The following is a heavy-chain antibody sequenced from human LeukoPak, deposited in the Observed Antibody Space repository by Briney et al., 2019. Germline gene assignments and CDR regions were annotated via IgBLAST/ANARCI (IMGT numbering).Heavy chain of an antibody. Sequence: TGGSLRLSCAASGFTFSSYAMSWVRQAPGKGLEWVSAISGSGGSTYYADSVKGRFTISRDNSKNTLYLQMNSLRAEDTAVYYCAKDDDYGGNELDYWGQGTLVTVSS. V-gene: IGHV3-23*01. CDR2: ISGSGGST. CDR1: GFTFSSYA. J-gene: IGHJ4*02. D-gene: IGHD4-23*01. CDR3: AKDDDYGGNELDY.